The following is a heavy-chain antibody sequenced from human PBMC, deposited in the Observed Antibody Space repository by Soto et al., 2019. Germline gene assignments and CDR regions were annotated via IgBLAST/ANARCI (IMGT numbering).Heavy chain of an antibody. D-gene: IGHD2-2*01. J-gene: IGHJ5*02. CDR3: ARADGPGFVGP. Sequence: QVQLVQSGAEEKKPGASVKVSCKASGYPFTSYAMHWVRQAPGQRLEWMGWINGGNGNTKYSQKFQGRVTITRDTSASTAYMELSSLTSEDTAVYYCARADGPGFVGPWGQGTLVTVSS. CDR1: GYPFTSYA. V-gene: IGHV1-3*05. CDR2: INGGNGNT.